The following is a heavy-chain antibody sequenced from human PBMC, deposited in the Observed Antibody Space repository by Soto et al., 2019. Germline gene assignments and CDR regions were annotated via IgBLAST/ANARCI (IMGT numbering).Heavy chain of an antibody. CDR2: ISAYNGNT. V-gene: IGHV1-18*01. D-gene: IGHD5-12*01. CDR1: GYTFTSYG. CDR3: ARAYSGYLYYYMDV. Sequence: LVKFSCKASGYTFTSYGISWVRQAPGQGLEWMGWISAYNGNTNYAQKLQGRVTMTTDTSTSTAYMELRSLRSDDTAVYYCARAYSGYLYYYMDVRGKGTTVTVSS. J-gene: IGHJ6*03.